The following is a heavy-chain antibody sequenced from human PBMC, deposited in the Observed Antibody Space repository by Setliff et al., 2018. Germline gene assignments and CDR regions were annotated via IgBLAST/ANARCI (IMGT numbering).Heavy chain of an antibody. CDR3: RLWSHDYHNDY. D-gene: IGHD3-16*01. V-gene: IGHV4-39*07. CDR1: GGSINSMSYY. CDR2: IYHSGSS. J-gene: IGHJ4*02. Sequence: NPSETLSLTCTVSGGSINSMSYYWGWIRQPPGKGLEWIGSIYHSGSSYYNPSLRSRVTISVDTSKNQFSLILRSVTAADSAVYYCRLWSHDYHNDYWGQGTVVTVSS.